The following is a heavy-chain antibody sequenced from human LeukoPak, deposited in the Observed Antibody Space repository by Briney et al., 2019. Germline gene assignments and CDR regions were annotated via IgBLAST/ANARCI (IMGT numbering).Heavy chain of an antibody. CDR1: GFTFSSYG. CDR2: ISYDGSNK. Sequence: GGSLSLSCAASGFTFSSYGMHWVRQAPGKGLEWVAVISYDGSNKYYADSVKGRFTISRDNSKNTLYLQMNSLRAEDTAVYYCAKDSGSYLYYFDYWGQGTLVTVSS. V-gene: IGHV3-30*18. CDR3: AKDSGSYLYYFDY. D-gene: IGHD1-26*01. J-gene: IGHJ4*02.